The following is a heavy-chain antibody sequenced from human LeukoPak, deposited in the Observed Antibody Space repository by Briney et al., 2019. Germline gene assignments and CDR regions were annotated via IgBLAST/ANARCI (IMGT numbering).Heavy chain of an antibody. Sequence: GESLKISCKGSGYSFTSYWIGWVRQMPGKGLEWMGIIYPGDSDTRYRPSFQGQVTISADKSISTAYLQWSSLNASDTAMYYCARHRRYSGSSSDAFDIWGQGTMVTVSS. D-gene: IGHD1-26*01. J-gene: IGHJ3*02. CDR1: GYSFTSYW. CDR2: IYPGDSDT. V-gene: IGHV5-51*01. CDR3: ARHRRYSGSSSDAFDI.